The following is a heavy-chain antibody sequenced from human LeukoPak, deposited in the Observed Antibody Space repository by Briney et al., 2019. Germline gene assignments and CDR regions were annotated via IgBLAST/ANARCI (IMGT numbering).Heavy chain of an antibody. CDR2: ISGSGGST. J-gene: IGHJ6*02. CDR3: AKAIAAAGIRYYGMDV. V-gene: IGHV3-23*01. D-gene: IGHD6-13*01. Sequence: GGSLRLSCAASGFTFSSYSMNWVRQAPGKGLEWVSAISGSGGSTYYADSVKGRFTISRDNSKNTLYLQMNSLRAEDTAVYYCAKAIAAAGIRYYGMDVWGQGTTVTVSS. CDR1: GFTFSSYS.